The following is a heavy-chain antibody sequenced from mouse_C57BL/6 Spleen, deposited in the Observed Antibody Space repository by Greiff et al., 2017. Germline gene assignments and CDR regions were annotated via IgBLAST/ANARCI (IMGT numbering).Heavy chain of an antibody. CDR2: INPNNGGT. J-gene: IGHJ2*01. CDR1: GYTFTDYY. Sequence: VQLQQSGPELVKPGASVKISCKASGYTFTDYYMNWVKQSHGKGLEWIGDINPNNGGTSYNQKFKGKATLTVDKSSSTAYMELRSLTSEDSAVYYCARTGTLGYWGQGTTLTVSS. D-gene: IGHD3-3*01. V-gene: IGHV1-26*01. CDR3: ARTGTLGY.